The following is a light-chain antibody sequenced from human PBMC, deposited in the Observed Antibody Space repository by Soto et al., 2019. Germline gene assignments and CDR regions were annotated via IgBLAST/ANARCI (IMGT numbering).Light chain of an antibody. CDR3: GTWDTSLSDCV. CDR2: ENN. CDR1: SSNIGSDY. Sequence: QSVLTQPPSVSAAPGQKVTISCSGSSSNIGSDYVSWYQQLPGTATKLLIYENNKRPSGIPDRFYGSKSGTSATLGITGLQTGDEADYDCGTWDTSLSDCVFGGGTKLTVL. J-gene: IGLJ3*02. V-gene: IGLV1-51*02.